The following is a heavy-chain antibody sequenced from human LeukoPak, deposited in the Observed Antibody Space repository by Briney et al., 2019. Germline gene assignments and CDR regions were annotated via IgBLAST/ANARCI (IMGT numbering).Heavy chain of an antibody. Sequence: SGTLSLTCTVSGGSISSSSYYWGWIRQPPGKGLEWIGSIYYSGSTYYNPSLKSRVTISVDTSKNQFSLKLSSVTAADTAVYYCARDTYDSSGYLTRIDYWGQGTLVTVSS. D-gene: IGHD3-22*01. V-gene: IGHV4-39*07. CDR2: IYYSGST. J-gene: IGHJ4*02. CDR3: ARDTYDSSGYLTRIDY. CDR1: GGSISSSSYY.